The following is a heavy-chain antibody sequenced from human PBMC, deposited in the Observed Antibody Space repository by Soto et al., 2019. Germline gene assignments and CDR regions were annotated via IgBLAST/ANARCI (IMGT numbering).Heavy chain of an antibody. V-gene: IGHV4-39*01. CDR3: ATQEVGGRYVYTFDP. CDR1: GGSITSSSYY. CDR2: IYYSGSN. D-gene: IGHD1-26*01. Sequence: QLHLRESGPGLVKPSETLSLTCTVSGGSITSSSYYWGWIRQPPGKGMEWIGSIYYSGSNYYNPSLKSRVTLSVVTAKIQCSLKLSSVTAADAAVYYCATQEVGGRYVYTFDPWGQGTLVTVSS. J-gene: IGHJ5*02.